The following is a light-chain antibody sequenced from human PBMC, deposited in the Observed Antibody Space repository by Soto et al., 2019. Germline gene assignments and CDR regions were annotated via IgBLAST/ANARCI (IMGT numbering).Light chain of an antibody. CDR2: GPS. V-gene: IGKV3-15*01. J-gene: IGKJ1*01. CDR1: QSVSSSY. CDR3: QQYTHWPVWS. Sequence: IVLTQSPGTLSLSPGERATHSCSASQSVSSSYLAWYQQKPGQAPRLLIYGPSTRATGVPARFSGSGSGTEFTLTISSLQSEDFAMYYCQQYTHWPVWSFGQGTKVDIK.